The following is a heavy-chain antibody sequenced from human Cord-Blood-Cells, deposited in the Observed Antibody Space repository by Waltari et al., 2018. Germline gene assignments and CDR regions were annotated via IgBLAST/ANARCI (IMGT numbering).Heavy chain of an antibody. V-gene: IGHV1-69*01. J-gene: IGHJ3*02. CDR1: GGTFSRYA. CDR2: IFPIFGTA. CDR3: ARGCYYYDSIGYAFDI. Sequence: QVQLVQSGAEVKKPGSSVKVSCKASGGTFSRYAIRWVRQGPGQGLEWMGGIFPIFGTANYAQKFQGRVTITADESTSTAYMELSSRRSEDTAVYYCARGCYYYDSIGYAFDIWGQGTMVTVSS. D-gene: IGHD3-22*01.